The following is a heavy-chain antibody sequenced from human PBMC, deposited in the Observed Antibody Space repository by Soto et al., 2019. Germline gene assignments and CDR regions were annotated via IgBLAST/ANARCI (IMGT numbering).Heavy chain of an antibody. CDR1: GFTFSSYA. Sequence: EVQLLESGGGLVQPGGSLRLSCAASGFTFSSYAMSWVRQAPGKGLEWVSATSGSGGTTYYADSVKGRFTSSRDNSKNTLYLQMNSLRAEDTAVYYCAKTANGWFSAFDIWGQGTMVTVSS. CDR2: TSGSGGTT. D-gene: IGHD6-19*01. CDR3: AKTANGWFSAFDI. J-gene: IGHJ3*02. V-gene: IGHV3-23*01.